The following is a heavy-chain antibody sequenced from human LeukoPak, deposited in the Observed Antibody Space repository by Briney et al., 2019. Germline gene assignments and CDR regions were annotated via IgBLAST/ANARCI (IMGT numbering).Heavy chain of an antibody. V-gene: IGHV4-39*01. D-gene: IGHD3-16*01. CDR2: ISFTGSN. CDR1: GGSISSSSYF. CDR3: ASPYDPYYFDC. Sequence: PSETLSLTCTVSGGSISSSSYFWGWIRQPPGKGLEWIGSISFTGSNYYNPSLKSRVTISVDTSKNQFSLKLSSVTAAGTAVYYCASPYDPYYFDCWGQGTLVTVSS. J-gene: IGHJ4*02.